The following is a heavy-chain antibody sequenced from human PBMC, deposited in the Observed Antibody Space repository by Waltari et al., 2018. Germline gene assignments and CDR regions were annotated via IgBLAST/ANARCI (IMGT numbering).Heavy chain of an antibody. J-gene: IGHJ6*02. CDR1: GYSFTSYW. D-gene: IGHD6-13*01. V-gene: IGHV5-51*01. CDR3: ATWKSPKDTGIAAAEWWDGMDV. Sequence: EVQLVQSGAEVKKPGESLKISCKGSGYSFTSYWIGWVRQMPGKGLEWMGIIYPGDSDTRYSPSFQGQATFSADKSIRTPYLQLSSLKASDTAMYYCATWKSPKDTGIAAAEWWDGMDVWGQGTTVTVSS. CDR2: IYPGDSDT.